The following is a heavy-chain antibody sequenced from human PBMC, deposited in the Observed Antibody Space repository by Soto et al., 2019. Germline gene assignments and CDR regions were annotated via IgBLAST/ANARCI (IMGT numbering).Heavy chain of an antibody. D-gene: IGHD2-15*01. CDR2: ISYSGST. V-gene: IGHV4-39*01. CDR3: AGQVGYCSGGSCYYRYFDL. CDR1: GGSISSSSYF. Sequence: QLQLQESGPGLVKPSETLSLTCTVSGGSISSSSYFWGWIRQPPGKGLEWIGSISYSGSTYYNPYLKSRVTISVDTSKNQFSLKLSSVTAADTAVYYCAGQVGYCSGGSCYYRYFDLWCRVTLVTVSS. J-gene: IGHJ2*01.